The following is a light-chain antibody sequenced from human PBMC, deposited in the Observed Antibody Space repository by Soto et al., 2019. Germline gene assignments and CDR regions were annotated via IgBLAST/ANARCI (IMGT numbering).Light chain of an antibody. CDR2: EVS. V-gene: IGLV2-14*01. Sequence: QSALAQPASVSGSPGQSITISCTGTNSDVGDYNYVSWYQQHPGKAPKLIIYEVSNRPSGISDRFSASKSGNTASLTISGLQAEDEADYYCSSYTNSKTRVFGTGTKVTVL. CDR1: NSDVGDYNY. J-gene: IGLJ1*01. CDR3: SSYTNSKTRV.